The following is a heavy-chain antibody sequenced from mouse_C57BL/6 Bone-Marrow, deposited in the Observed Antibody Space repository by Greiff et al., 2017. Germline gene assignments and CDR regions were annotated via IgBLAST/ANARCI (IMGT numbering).Heavy chain of an antibody. CDR1: GFTFTDYG. V-gene: IGHV5-17*01. J-gene: IGHJ2*01. CDR2: ISSGSSTI. Sequence: EVMLVESGGGLVKPGGSLKLSCAASGFTFTDYGMHWVRQAPATGLEWVAYISSGSSTIYYADTVTGPFTLPIDPSHNTLFMKMTSLRSGDTAMYYCARQYGNYGDYGDYWGQGTTLTVSS. CDR3: ARQYGNYGDYGDY. D-gene: IGHD2-10*02.